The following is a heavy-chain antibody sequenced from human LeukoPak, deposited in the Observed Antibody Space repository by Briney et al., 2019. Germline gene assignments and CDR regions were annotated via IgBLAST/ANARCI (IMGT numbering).Heavy chain of an antibody. J-gene: IGHJ6*03. CDR3: AKDPSGLGYYYYMDV. V-gene: IGHV3-48*01. D-gene: IGHD3-10*01. Sequence: GGSLRLSCAASGFSFSSYSMNWVRQAPGKGLEWVSYISSSRSTIYYADSVKGRFTISRDNAKNSLYLQMNSLRAEDTAVYYCAKDPSGLGYYYYMDVWGKGTTVTVSS. CDR2: ISSSRSTI. CDR1: GFSFSSYS.